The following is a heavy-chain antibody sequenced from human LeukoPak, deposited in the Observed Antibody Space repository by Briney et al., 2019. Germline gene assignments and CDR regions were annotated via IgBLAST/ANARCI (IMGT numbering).Heavy chain of an antibody. CDR1: GGSISSGSYY. D-gene: IGHD4-11*01. Sequence: PSETLSLTCTVSGGSISSGSYYWGWIRQPPGKGLEWIGSIYYSGSTYYNPSLKSRVTISVDTSKNQFPLKLSSVTAADTAVYYCARVSLSPTTVTTHYFDYWGQGTLVTVSS. J-gene: IGHJ4*02. V-gene: IGHV4-39*06. CDR3: ARVSLSPTTVTTHYFDY. CDR2: IYYSGST.